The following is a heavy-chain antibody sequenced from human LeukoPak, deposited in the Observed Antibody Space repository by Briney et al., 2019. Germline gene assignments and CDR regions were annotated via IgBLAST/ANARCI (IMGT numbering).Heavy chain of an antibody. V-gene: IGHV3-33*01. J-gene: IGHJ4*02. CDR1: GFTFSSYG. CDR3: ARDWYDILTGYYNDYFDY. CDR2: IWYDGSNK. D-gene: IGHD3-9*01. Sequence: GGSLRLSCAASGFTFSSYGMHWVRQAPGKGLEWVAVIWYDGSNKYYADSVKGRFTISRDNSKNTLYLQMNSLRAEDTVVYYCARDWYDILTGYYNDYFDYWGQGTLVTVSS.